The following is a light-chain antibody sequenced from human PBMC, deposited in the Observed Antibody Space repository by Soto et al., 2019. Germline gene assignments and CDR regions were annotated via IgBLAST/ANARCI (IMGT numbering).Light chain of an antibody. Sequence: EIVMTQSPATLSVSPGERATLSCRASQSVAGNLAWYQQKPGQAPRLLISGVSTRAAGVPARFSGSGSGTEFTLTISSLQSEDFAVYYCQQYNNWPRTFGQGTKVDIK. J-gene: IGKJ1*01. CDR2: GVS. CDR3: QQYNNWPRT. CDR1: QSVAGN. V-gene: IGKV3-15*01.